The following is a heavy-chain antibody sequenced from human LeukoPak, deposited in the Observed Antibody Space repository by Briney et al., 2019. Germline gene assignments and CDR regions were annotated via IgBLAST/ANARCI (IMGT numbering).Heavy chain of an antibody. D-gene: IGHD3-22*01. J-gene: IGHJ4*02. CDR2: ISSSSIYI. CDR1: GFTFSSYS. Sequence: GGSLRLSCAASGFTFSSYSMNWARQAPGKGLEWVSSISSSSIYIYYTDSVKGRFTISRDNAGNSLYLQMNSLRAEDTAVYYCARETNTSDSSGYIRADVRRDDYWGQGTLVTVSS. V-gene: IGHV3-21*01. CDR3: ARETNTSDSSGYIRADVRRDDY.